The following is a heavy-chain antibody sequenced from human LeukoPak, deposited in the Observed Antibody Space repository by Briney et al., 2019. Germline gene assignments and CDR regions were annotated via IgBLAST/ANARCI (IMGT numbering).Heavy chain of an antibody. CDR2: IYYSGST. J-gene: IGHJ5*02. V-gene: IGHV4-30-4*01. Sequence: PSETLSLTCTVSGGSISSGDYYWSWIRQPPGKGLEWIGYIYYSGSTYYNPSLKSRVTISVDTSKNQFSLKLSSVTAADTAVYYCARVALELLPNWFDPWGQGTPVTVSS. D-gene: IGHD1-26*01. CDR3: ARVALELLPNWFDP. CDR1: GGSISSGDYY.